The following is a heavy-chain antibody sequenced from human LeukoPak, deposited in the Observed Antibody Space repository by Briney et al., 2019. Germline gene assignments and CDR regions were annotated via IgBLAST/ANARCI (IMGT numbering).Heavy chain of an antibody. CDR1: GYTFTGYY. J-gene: IGHJ5*02. V-gene: IGHV1-2*02. Sequence: GASVKVSCKASGYTFTGYYMHWVRQAPGQGLEWMGWINPNSGGTNYAQKFQGRVTMTRDTSISTAYMELSRLRSDDTAVYYCARDRKYYDILTGYYHNWFDPWGQGTLVTVTS. CDR3: ARDRKYYDILTGYYHNWFDP. CDR2: INPNSGGT. D-gene: IGHD3-9*01.